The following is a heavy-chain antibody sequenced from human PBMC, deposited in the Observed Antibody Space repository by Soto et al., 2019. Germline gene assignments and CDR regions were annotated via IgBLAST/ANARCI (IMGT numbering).Heavy chain of an antibody. Sequence: EVQLLESGGGLEQPGGSLRLSCAVSGFTFSSFAMTWVRQAPGKGLEWVSGISGDGISTYYTDSVKGRFTISRDNSKNTLYLQMNSLRVEDTAVYFCAREVWRTVTTYVGDHYYYDGMDVWGQGTTVTVSS. J-gene: IGHJ6*02. V-gene: IGHV3-23*01. CDR2: ISGDGIST. D-gene: IGHD4-17*01. CDR1: GFTFSSFA. CDR3: AREVWRTVTTYVGDHYYYDGMDV.